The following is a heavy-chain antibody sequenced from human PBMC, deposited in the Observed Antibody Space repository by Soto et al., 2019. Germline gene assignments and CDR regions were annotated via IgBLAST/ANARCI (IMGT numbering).Heavy chain of an antibody. D-gene: IGHD4-17*01. V-gene: IGHV4-61*01. CDR2: IYYRGST. Sequence: PSETLSLTCTVSGGSVSSGTYYWSWIRQPPGKGLEWIGYIYYRGSTNYNPSLKSRATISLDTSRNQFSLKLSSMTAADTAVYYCARGLDYVGFDYWGQGTLVTVSS. CDR3: ARGLDYVGFDY. J-gene: IGHJ4*02. CDR1: GGSVSSGTYY.